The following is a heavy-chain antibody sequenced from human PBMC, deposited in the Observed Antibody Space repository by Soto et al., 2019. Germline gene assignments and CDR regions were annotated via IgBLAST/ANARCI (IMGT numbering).Heavy chain of an antibody. V-gene: IGHV3-74*01. CDR1: GFTFSTYW. CDR2: IKSDGSST. J-gene: IGHJ3*02. D-gene: IGHD2-21*01. CDR3: TRGTAPSIPNAFDI. Sequence: EVQLVESGGDLVQPGGSLRLSCAASGFTFSTYWMHWVRQAPGKGLVWVSRIKSDGSSTFYADSVKGRFTISRDNAKNTLYMQMNSLRAEDTAVYYCTRGTAPSIPNAFDIWGQGTMVTVSS.